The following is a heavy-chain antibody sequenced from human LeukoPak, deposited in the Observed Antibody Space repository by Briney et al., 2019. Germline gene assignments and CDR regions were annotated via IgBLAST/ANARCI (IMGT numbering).Heavy chain of an antibody. D-gene: IGHD2-15*01. CDR3: ARARSSASASSDY. V-gene: IGHV1-46*01. Sequence: ASVKVSCKASGYTFTSYAMHWVRQAPGQGLEWIGIINPSGGSTRYAQKFQDRVTMTRDTSTSIVYMELSSLRSEDTAVYYCARARSSASASSDYWGQGSLVTVSS. J-gene: IGHJ4*02. CDR1: GYTFTSYA. CDR2: INPSGGST.